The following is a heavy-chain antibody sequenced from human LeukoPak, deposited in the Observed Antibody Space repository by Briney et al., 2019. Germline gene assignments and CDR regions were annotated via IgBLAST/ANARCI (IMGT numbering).Heavy chain of an antibody. Sequence: GASVKVSCKASGYTFTSYYMHWVRQDPGQGLEWMGIINPSGGSTSYAQKFQGRVTMTRDTSTSTVYMELSSLRSEDTAVYYCARGRLRFLEWLSLRHNWFDPWGQGTLVTVSS. CDR1: GYTFTSYY. CDR2: INPSGGST. D-gene: IGHD3-3*01. CDR3: ARGRLRFLEWLSLRHNWFDP. V-gene: IGHV1-46*01. J-gene: IGHJ5*02.